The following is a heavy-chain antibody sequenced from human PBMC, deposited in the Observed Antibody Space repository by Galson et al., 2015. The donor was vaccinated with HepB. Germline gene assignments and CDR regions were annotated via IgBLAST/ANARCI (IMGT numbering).Heavy chain of an antibody. CDR1: GFTVSSNY. CDR2: IYSGGST. Sequence: SLRLSCAASGFTVSSNYMSWVRQAPRKGLEWVSVIYSGGSTYYADSVKGRFTISRDNSKNTLYLQMNSLRAEDTAVYYCARGFGIAAAAPAFDIWGQGTMVTVSS. D-gene: IGHD6-13*01. V-gene: IGHV3-66*01. J-gene: IGHJ3*02. CDR3: ARGFGIAAAAPAFDI.